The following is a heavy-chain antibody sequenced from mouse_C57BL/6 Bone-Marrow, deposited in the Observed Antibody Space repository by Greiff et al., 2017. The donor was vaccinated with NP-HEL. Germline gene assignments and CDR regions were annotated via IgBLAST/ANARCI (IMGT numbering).Heavy chain of an antibody. CDR2: IYPGGGYT. J-gene: IGHJ3*01. D-gene: IGHD2-3*01. V-gene: IGHV1-63*01. CDR1: GYTFTNYW. Sequence: VKLQESGAELVRPGTSVKMSCKASGYTFTNYWIGWAKQRPGHGLEWIGDIYPGGGYTNYNEKFKGKATLTADKSSSTAYMQFSSLTSEDSAIYYCARSGGYDGYYWFAYWGQGTLVTVSA. CDR3: ARSGGYDGYYWFAY.